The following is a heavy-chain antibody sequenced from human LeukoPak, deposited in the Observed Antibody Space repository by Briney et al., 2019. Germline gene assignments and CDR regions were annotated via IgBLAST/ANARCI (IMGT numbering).Heavy chain of an antibody. CDR1: GFSFSAYG. V-gene: IGHV3-33*01. D-gene: IGHD6-13*01. Sequence: GGSLRLFCAASGFSFSAYGVHWVRQAPGKGLEWVAVIWYDGSSKDYADSVKGRFTLSRDNSKNTLYPQMNSLTVEDTAVYYCARSQSSSLVDYWGQGTLVTVSS. CDR2: IWYDGSSK. J-gene: IGHJ4*02. CDR3: ARSQSSSLVDY.